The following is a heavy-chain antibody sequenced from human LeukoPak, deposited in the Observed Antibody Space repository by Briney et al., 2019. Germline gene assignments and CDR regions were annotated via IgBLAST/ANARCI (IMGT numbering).Heavy chain of an antibody. CDR2: TNHSGST. Sequence: SETLSLTCAVYGGSFSGYYWSWIRQPPGKGLEWIGETNHSGSTNYNPSLKSRVTISVDTSKNQFSLKLSSVTAADTAVYYCARGWQGRTAYYYYMDVWGKGTTVTVSS. CDR1: GGSFSGYY. V-gene: IGHV4-34*01. CDR3: ARGWQGRTAYYYYMDV. D-gene: IGHD2-21*02. J-gene: IGHJ6*03.